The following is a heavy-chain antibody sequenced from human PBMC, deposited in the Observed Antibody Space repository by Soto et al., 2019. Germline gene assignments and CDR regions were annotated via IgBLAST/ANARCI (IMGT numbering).Heavy chain of an antibody. Sequence: TLSLTCAVSGGSISSSNWWSWVRQPPGKGLEWIGEIYHSGSTNYNPSLKSRVTISVDKSKNQFSLKLGSVTAADTAVYYCARRYGNIRYSSSWYYFDYWGQGTLVTVSS. D-gene: IGHD6-13*01. CDR3: ARRYGNIRYSSSWYYFDY. CDR1: GGSISSSNW. V-gene: IGHV4-4*02. J-gene: IGHJ4*02. CDR2: IYHSGST.